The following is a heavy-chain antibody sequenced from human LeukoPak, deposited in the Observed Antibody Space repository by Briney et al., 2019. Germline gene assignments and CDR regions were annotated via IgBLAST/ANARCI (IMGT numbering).Heavy chain of an antibody. CDR3: AKGDGYNQQSLDY. D-gene: IGHD5-24*01. Sequence: GGSLRLSCVASGFTFSNYWMSWVRQAPGKGLEWVANIKQDGSEKYYADSVKGRFTISRDNAKKSLYLQMNSLRAEDTAVYYCAKGDGYNQQSLDYWGQGTLVTVSS. J-gene: IGHJ4*02. CDR1: GFTFSNYW. V-gene: IGHV3-7*03. CDR2: IKQDGSEK.